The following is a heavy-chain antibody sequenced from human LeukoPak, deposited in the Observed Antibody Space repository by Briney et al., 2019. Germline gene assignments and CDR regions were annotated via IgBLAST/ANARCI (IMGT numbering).Heavy chain of an antibody. CDR3: ARYFTFDSSGYYSTFDY. D-gene: IGHD3-22*01. CDR2: INHSGST. CDR1: GGSFSAHY. V-gene: IGHV4-34*01. Sequence: SETLSLTCVVSGGSFSAHYWSWIRQPPGMGLEWIGEINHSGSTNYNPSLKSRVTMSVDTSKNQFSLKLSSVNAADTAVYYCARYFTFDSSGYYSTFDYWGQGTLVTVSA. J-gene: IGHJ4*02.